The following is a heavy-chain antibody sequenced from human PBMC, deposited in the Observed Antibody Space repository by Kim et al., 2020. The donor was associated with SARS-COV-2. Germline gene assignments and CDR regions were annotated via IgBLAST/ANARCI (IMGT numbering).Heavy chain of an antibody. V-gene: IGHV4-61*02. CDR3: ARECQTYGSGSYWYYYYYGMDV. J-gene: IGHJ6*02. CDR2: IYTSGST. CDR1: GGSISSGSYY. D-gene: IGHD3-10*01. Sequence: SETLSLTCTVSGGSISSGSYYWSWIRQPAGKGLEWIGRIYTSGSTNYNPSLKSRVTISVDTSKNQFSLKLSSVTAADTAVYYCARECQTYGSGSYWYYYYYGMDVWGQGTTVTVSS.